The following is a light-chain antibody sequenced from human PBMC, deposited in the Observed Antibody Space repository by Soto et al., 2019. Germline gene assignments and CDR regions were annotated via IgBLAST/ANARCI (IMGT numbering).Light chain of an antibody. CDR2: AAS. Sequence: IQLTQSPSSLSASVGDRVTITCRASQDIAIYLAWYQQKPGKAPKLLIYAASTLQSGVPSRFSGSGSGTDFTLTISSLQPEDFATYYCQQLNSYPRITFGQGTRLEIK. J-gene: IGKJ5*01. CDR1: QDIAIY. CDR3: QQLNSYPRIT. V-gene: IGKV1-9*01.